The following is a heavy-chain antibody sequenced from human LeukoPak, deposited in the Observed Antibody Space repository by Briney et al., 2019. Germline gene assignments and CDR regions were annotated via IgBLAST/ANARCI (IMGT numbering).Heavy chain of an antibody. D-gene: IGHD3-9*01. CDR3: AKDRGGLTGRESDY. J-gene: IGHJ4*02. Sequence: GGSLRLSCAASGFTFSSSAMSWVRQVPGKGLEWVSGISASGGSTSYADSVRGRFTISRDNSKNTLYLQMNSLRAEDTAVYYCAKDRGGLTGRESDYWGQGTLVTVSS. CDR1: GFTFSSSA. V-gene: IGHV3-23*01. CDR2: ISASGGST.